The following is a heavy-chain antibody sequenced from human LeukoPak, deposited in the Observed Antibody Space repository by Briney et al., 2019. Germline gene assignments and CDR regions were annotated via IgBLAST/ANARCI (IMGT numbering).Heavy chain of an antibody. CDR2: IYYSGST. V-gene: IGHV4-39*07. J-gene: IGHJ4*02. CDR1: GFTFSSYW. Sequence: GSLRLSCAASGFTFSSYWMSWVRQPPGKGLEWIGSIYYSGSTYYNPSLKSRVTISVDTSKNQFSLKLSSVTAADTAVYYCARVQFGLFDYWGQGTLVTVSS. CDR3: ARVQFGLFDY. D-gene: IGHD3-16*01.